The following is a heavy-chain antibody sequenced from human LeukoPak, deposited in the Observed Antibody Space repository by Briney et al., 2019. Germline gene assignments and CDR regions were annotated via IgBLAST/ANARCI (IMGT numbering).Heavy chain of an antibody. V-gene: IGHV3-48*04. J-gene: IGHJ4*02. Sequence: GGSLRLSCAASGFTFSSYSMNWVRQAPGKGLEWVSYISSSSSTIYYADSVKGRFTISRDNAKNTLYLQMNSLRAEDTAVYYCGGSGSYYDYWGQGTLVTVSS. CDR1: GFTFSSYS. D-gene: IGHD1-26*01. CDR2: ISSSSSTI. CDR3: GGSGSYYDY.